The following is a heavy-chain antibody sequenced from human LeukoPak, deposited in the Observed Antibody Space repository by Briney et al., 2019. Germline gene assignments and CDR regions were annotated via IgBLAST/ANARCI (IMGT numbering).Heavy chain of an antibody. CDR1: GYTFTSYY. D-gene: IGHD6-13*01. CDR3: ARDRWGSSWYGYLFDY. J-gene: IGHJ4*02. CDR2: INPSGGST. Sequence: GASVKVSRKASGYTFTSYYMHWVRRAPGQGLEWMGIINPSGGSTSYAQKFQGRVTMTRDTSTSTVYMELSSLRSEDTAVYYCARDRWGSSWYGYLFDYWGQGTLVTVSS. V-gene: IGHV1-46*01.